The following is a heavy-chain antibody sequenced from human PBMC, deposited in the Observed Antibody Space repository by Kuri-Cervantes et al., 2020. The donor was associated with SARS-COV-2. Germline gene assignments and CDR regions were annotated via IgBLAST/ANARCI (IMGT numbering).Heavy chain of an antibody. CDR1: GFTFSSYA. CDR2: ISYDGSNK. CDR3: TTDPTLADTDYYYYYMDV. D-gene: IGHD5-18*01. J-gene: IGHJ6*03. Sequence: GGSLRLSCAASGFTFSSYAMHWVRQAPGKGLEWVAVISYDGSNKYYADSVKGRFTISRDNSKNTLYLQMNSLKTEDTAVYYCTTDPTLADTDYYYYYMDVWGKGTTVTVSS. V-gene: IGHV3-30-3*01.